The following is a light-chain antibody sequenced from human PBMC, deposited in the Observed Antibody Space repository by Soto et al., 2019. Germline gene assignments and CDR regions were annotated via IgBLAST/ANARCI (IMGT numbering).Light chain of an antibody. J-gene: IGKJ4*01. CDR2: AAS. CDR1: QSISNY. CDR3: QQRYNSPLT. Sequence: DIQMTQTPSSLSASVGDRVIIPCRASQSISNYLNWYQQKPGKAPKLLIYAASSLQRGVPSRFSGSVSGKDVTLTISSLQPEDFATYYCQQRYNSPLTFGGGTKVEIK. V-gene: IGKV1-39*01.